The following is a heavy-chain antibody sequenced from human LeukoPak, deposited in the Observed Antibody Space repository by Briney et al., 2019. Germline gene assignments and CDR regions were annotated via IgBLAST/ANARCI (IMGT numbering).Heavy chain of an antibody. CDR2: ISGSGGST. Sequence: GGSLRLSCVASGFTFSSYAMSWVRQAPGKGLEWVSAISGSGGSTYYADSVKGRFTISRGNSKNTLYLQMNSLRAEDTAVYYCAKGHILLWFVAWGQGTLVTVSS. V-gene: IGHV3-23*01. D-gene: IGHD3-10*01. J-gene: IGHJ5*02. CDR1: GFTFSSYA. CDR3: AKGHILLWFVA.